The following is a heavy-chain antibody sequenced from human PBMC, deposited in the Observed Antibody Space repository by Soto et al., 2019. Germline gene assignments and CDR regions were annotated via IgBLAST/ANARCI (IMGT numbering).Heavy chain of an antibody. V-gene: IGHV3-15*01. CDR3: STERSGYDFWSGSKLYYYGMDL. J-gene: IGHJ6*02. Sequence: PGGSLRLSCTASGFTFSNAWVSWVRQAPGKGLEWVCRIKSKTDGGSADYAAPVKGRFTISRDDSKNTMYLEMNSLKTEDTAMYSCSTERSGYDFWSGSKLYYYGMDLWAQGTPGTVSS. D-gene: IGHD3-3*01. CDR1: GFTFSNAW. CDR2: IKSKTDGGSA.